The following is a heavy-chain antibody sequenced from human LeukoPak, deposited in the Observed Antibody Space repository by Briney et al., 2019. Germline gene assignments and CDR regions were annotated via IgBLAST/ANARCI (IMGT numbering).Heavy chain of an antibody. CDR3: AVYRSGFDY. CDR2: IYHSGST. J-gene: IGHJ4*02. D-gene: IGHD5-18*01. CDR1: GDSINSLDL. Sequence: SETLSLTCTVSGDSINSLDLWSWVRQPPGKGLEWIGEIYHSGSTNYNPSLKSRVTISVDKSKNQFSLKLSSVTAADTAVYYCAVYRSGFDYWGQGTLVTVSS. V-gene: IGHV4-4*02.